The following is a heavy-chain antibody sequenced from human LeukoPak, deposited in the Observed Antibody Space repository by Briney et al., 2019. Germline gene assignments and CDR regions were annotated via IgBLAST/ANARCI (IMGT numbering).Heavy chain of an antibody. V-gene: IGHV3-23*01. CDR2: ITDTGDST. Sequence: PGGSLRLSCAASGFPFSSSAMTWVRQAPGKGLEWVSTITDTGDSTHYADSVKGRFIFSRDNSKNTLYLQMNSLRAEDTAVYFCAKDYDMWTGSLDYWGQGTLVTVSS. D-gene: IGHD3-9*01. CDR3: AKDYDMWTGSLDY. CDR1: GFPFSSSA. J-gene: IGHJ4*02.